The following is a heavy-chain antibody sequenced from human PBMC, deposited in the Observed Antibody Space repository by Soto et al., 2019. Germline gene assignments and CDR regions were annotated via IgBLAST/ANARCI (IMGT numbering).Heavy chain of an antibody. CDR3: ASCNFMLYFDY. J-gene: IGHJ4*02. CDR2: ISGNNDNT. D-gene: IGHD3-10*02. Sequence: QVHLVQSGAEIREPGASVKVSCRTSGDTRRSYGFIWVRQAPGQGLEWMGWISGNNDNTNYAQKFQGRVTLTKDTSTSTAYMELRSLRSDDTAVYYCASCNFMLYFDYWGQGTQVTVSS. CDR1: GDTRRSYG. V-gene: IGHV1-18*01.